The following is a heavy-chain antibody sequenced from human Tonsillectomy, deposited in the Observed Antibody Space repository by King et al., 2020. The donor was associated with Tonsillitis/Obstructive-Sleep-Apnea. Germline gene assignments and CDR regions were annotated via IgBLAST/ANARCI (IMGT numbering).Heavy chain of an antibody. V-gene: IGHV4-34*01. J-gene: IGHJ4*02. Sequence: VQLPQWGAGLLKPSETLSLTCAVYGGSFSGYYWSWIRQPPGKALEWIGEINHGGSTRYNPSLKSRVTISLGSSKKQFSLKLNSMTAADTAVYYCARGDLLTGYYASTDFDYWGQGTLVTVSS. CDR3: ARGDLLTGYYASTDFDY. CDR1: GGSFSGYY. D-gene: IGHD3-9*01. CDR2: INHGGST.